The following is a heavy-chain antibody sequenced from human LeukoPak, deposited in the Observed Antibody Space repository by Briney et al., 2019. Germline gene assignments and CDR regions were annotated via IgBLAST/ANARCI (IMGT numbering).Heavy chain of an antibody. J-gene: IGHJ6*02. Sequence: GGSLRLSCAASGFTFCSYSMNWVHQAPGKGLQWVSSISSSSSYIYYADSVKGRFTISRDNAKNSLYLQMNSLRAEDTAVYYCASLVSSGEMDVWGQGTTVTVSS. CDR3: ASLVSSGEMDV. CDR2: ISSSSSYI. V-gene: IGHV3-21*01. CDR1: GFTFCSYS. D-gene: IGHD3-3*01.